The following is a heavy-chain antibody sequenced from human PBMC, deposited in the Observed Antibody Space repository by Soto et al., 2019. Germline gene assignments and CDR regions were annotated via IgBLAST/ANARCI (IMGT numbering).Heavy chain of an antibody. V-gene: IGHV1-2*04. CDR3: ARAPSITIAALVYFDY. Sequence: GASVKVSCKASGYSFTGYYMHWVRQTPGQGLKWMGWINPNSGVKRYAQRFQGWVTMTRDTSITTAYMELSRLTSDDTAIYYCARAPSITIAALVYFDYWGQGTLVTVSS. J-gene: IGHJ4*02. CDR2: INPNSGVK. CDR1: GYSFTGYY. D-gene: IGHD2-15*01.